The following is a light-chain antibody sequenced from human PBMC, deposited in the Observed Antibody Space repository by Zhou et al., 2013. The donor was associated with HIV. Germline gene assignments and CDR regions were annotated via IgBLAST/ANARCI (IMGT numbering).Light chain of an antibody. Sequence: DIQMTQSPSALSASVGDRVTITCRASQNINKWLAWYQVKPGKAPKLLIFAALSLQDDVPLRFSGSGSGTDFTLTISSLQPEDSATYFCQQYDNYPATFGQGTRV. CDR1: QNINKW. V-gene: IGKV1-5*01. CDR3: QQYDNYPAT. CDR2: AAL. J-gene: IGKJ1*01.